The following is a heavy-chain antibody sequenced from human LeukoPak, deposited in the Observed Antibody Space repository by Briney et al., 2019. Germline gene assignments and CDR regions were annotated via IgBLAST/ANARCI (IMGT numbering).Heavy chain of an antibody. Sequence: GASVKVSCKASGYTFTRYYMHWVRQAPGQGLEWMGIINPSGGSTSYAQKFQGRVTMTRDASTSTVYMELSSLRPEDTAVYYCARDCVPTQNYYDSSGYHYDYWGQGTLVTVSS. CDR1: GYTFTRYY. V-gene: IGHV1-46*01. CDR3: ARDCVPTQNYYDSSGYHYDY. J-gene: IGHJ4*02. CDR2: INPSGGST. D-gene: IGHD3-22*01.